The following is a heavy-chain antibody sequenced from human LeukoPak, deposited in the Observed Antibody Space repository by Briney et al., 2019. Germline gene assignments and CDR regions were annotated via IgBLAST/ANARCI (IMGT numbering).Heavy chain of an antibody. Sequence: GRSLRLSCAASGFTFSSYAMHWVRQAPGKGLEWVAVISYDGSNKYYADSVKGRFTISRDNSKNTLYLQMNSLRAEDTAVYYCARGTTLKTYYYDSSATFDYWGQGTLVTVCS. CDR3: ARGTTLKTYYYDSSATFDY. J-gene: IGHJ4*02. V-gene: IGHV3-30-3*01. CDR1: GFTFSSYA. D-gene: IGHD3-22*01. CDR2: ISYDGSNK.